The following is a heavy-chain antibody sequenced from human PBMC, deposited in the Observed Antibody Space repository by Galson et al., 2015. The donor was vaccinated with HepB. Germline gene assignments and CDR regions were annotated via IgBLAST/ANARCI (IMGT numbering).Heavy chain of an antibody. V-gene: IGHV3-30*04. J-gene: IGHJ4*02. Sequence: SLRLSCAGSGFTFSSYAMHWVRQAPGKGLEWVAVISYDGSNKYYADSVKGRFTISRDNSKNTLYLQMNSLRAEDTAVYYCARASNDYGGNSDLDYWGQGTLVTVSS. CDR2: ISYDGSNK. CDR3: ARASNDYGGNSDLDY. D-gene: IGHD4-23*01. CDR1: GFTFSSYA.